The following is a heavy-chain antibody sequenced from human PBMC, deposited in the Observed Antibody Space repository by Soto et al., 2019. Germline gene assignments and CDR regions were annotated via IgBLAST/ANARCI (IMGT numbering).Heavy chain of an antibody. Sequence: QVQLQESGPGLVKPSQTLSLTCTVSGGSISSGGYNWSWIRQHPGKGLEWIGYIYYSGSTYYNPSLKSRVTISVDTSKNQFSLKLSSVTAADTAVYYCARADYDFWSGYFPEGSTRWFDPWGQGTLVTVSS. V-gene: IGHV4-31*03. J-gene: IGHJ5*02. CDR2: IYYSGST. CDR3: ARADYDFWSGYFPEGSTRWFDP. CDR1: GGSISSGGYN. D-gene: IGHD3-3*01.